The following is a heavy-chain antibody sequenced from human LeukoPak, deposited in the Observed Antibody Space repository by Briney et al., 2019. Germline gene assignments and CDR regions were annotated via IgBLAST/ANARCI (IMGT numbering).Heavy chain of an antibody. V-gene: IGHV3-74*01. CDR2: INSDGSSI. Sequence: PGGSLRLSCAASGFTFSSHWMHWVRQAPGKGLVWVSRINSDGSSISYADSVKGRFTISRDNAKNTLYLQMNSLRAEDTAVYYCARAARYCSGGSCYYDAFDIWGQGTMVTVSS. CDR1: GFTFSSHW. J-gene: IGHJ3*02. D-gene: IGHD2-15*01. CDR3: ARAARYCSGGSCYYDAFDI.